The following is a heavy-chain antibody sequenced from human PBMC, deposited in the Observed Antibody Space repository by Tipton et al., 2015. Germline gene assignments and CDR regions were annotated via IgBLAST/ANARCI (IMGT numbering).Heavy chain of an antibody. CDR3: ARAGMAHFDY. CDR1: GGSISSYY. V-gene: IGHV4-59*01. J-gene: IGHJ4*02. CDR2: IDYSGST. Sequence: TLSLTCTVSGGSISSYYWSWIRQSPGKGLEWIGYIDYSGSTRHNPSLKSRLTMSVDTSKKQFSLMLSSVTAADTAVYYCARAGMAHFDYWGQGTLVTVSS. D-gene: IGHD5-24*01.